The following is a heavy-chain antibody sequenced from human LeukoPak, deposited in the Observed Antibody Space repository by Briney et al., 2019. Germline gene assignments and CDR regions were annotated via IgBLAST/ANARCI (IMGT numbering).Heavy chain of an antibody. CDR3: AKEVDAYYYDSSGYGG. CDR1: GFTFSSYG. D-gene: IGHD3-22*01. CDR2: ISYDGSNK. J-gene: IGHJ4*02. Sequence: GGSLRLSCAASGFTFSSYGMHWVRQAPGKGLEWVAVISYDGSNKYYADSVKGLFTISRDNSKNTLYLQMNSLRAEDTAVYYCAKEVDAYYYDSSGYGGWGQGTLVTVSS. V-gene: IGHV3-30*18.